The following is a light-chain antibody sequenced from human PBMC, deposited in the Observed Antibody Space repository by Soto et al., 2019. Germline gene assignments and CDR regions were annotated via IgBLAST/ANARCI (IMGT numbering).Light chain of an antibody. CDR2: WTS. Sequence: DIVMTQSPDSLAVSLGERATINCKSSQSVLFYSNRYYIAWYQQKPGQPPKLLIYWTSTRESGVPDRFSGSGSGTDFTLTISSLQAEDVAVYYCQQYSNSPPGFTFGPGTRVDIK. CDR1: QSVLFYSNRYY. J-gene: IGKJ3*01. CDR3: QQYSNSPPGFT. V-gene: IGKV4-1*01.